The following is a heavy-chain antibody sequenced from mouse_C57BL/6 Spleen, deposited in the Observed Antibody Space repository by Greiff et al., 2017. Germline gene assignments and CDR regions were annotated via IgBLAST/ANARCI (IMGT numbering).Heavy chain of an antibody. CDR3: ARGYYGSSPGWYFDV. V-gene: IGHV1-47*01. CDR1: GYTFTTYP. D-gene: IGHD1-1*01. CDR2: FHPYNDDT. J-gene: IGHJ1*03. Sequence: QVQLQQSGAELVKPGASVKMSCKASGYTFTTYPIEWMKQNHGKSLEWIGNFHPYNDDTKYNEKFKGKATLTVEKSSSTVYLELSLLTSDDSAVYYGARGYYGSSPGWYFDVWGTGTTVTVSS.